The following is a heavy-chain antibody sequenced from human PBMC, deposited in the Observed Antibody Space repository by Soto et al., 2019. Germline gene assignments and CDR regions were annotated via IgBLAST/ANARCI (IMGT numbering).Heavy chain of an antibody. CDR3: ARAVHGQVAFDI. J-gene: IGHJ3*02. CDR2: INPNSGGT. V-gene: IGHV1-2*04. CDR1: RLTLAGKY. Sequence: SRLTLAGKYLCSVRQAPGQGLEWMGWINPNSGGTNYAQKFQGWVTMTRDTSISTAYMELSRLRSDDTAVYYCARAVHGQVAFDIWGQGTMVTVSS.